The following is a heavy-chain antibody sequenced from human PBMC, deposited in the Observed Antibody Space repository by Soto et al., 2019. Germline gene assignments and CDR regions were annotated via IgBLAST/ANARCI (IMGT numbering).Heavy chain of an antibody. D-gene: IGHD6-6*01. CDR2: INSSSSTI. CDR1: GFTFSSYS. Sequence: EVQLVESGGGLVQPGGSLRLSCAASGFTFSSYSMNWVRQAPGKGLEWVSYINSSSSTIYYADSVKGRFTISRDNAKNSLYPQMNSLRAEDTAVYYCARDDRPFIYSAHPDYWGQGTLVTVSS. V-gene: IGHV3-48*01. J-gene: IGHJ4*02. CDR3: ARDDRPFIYSAHPDY.